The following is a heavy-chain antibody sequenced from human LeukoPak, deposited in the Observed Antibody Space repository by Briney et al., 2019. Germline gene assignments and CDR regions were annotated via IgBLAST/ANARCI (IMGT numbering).Heavy chain of an antibody. CDR2: IYHSGST. CDR3: ARGGGGYYGSGSYKVDY. Sequence: SETLSLTCAVSGGSISSGGYSWSWIRQPPGKGLEWIGYIYHSGSTYYNPSLKSRVTISVDRSKNQFSLKLSSVTAADTAVYYRARGGGGYYGSGSYKVDYWGQGTLVTVSS. CDR1: GGSISSGGYS. D-gene: IGHD3-10*01. V-gene: IGHV4-30-2*01. J-gene: IGHJ4*02.